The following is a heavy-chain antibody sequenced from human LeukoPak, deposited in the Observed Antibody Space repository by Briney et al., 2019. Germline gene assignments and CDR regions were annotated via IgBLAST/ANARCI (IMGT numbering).Heavy chain of an antibody. Sequence: ASVKVSCKASGYTFTGYYMHWERQAPGQGLEWMGWINPNSGGTNYAQKFQGWVTMTRDTSISTAYMELSRLRSDDTAVYYCARNYYGSGSYRDFDYWGQGTLVTVSS. CDR1: GYTFTGYY. CDR2: INPNSGGT. J-gene: IGHJ4*02. CDR3: ARNYYGSGSYRDFDY. V-gene: IGHV1-2*04. D-gene: IGHD3-10*01.